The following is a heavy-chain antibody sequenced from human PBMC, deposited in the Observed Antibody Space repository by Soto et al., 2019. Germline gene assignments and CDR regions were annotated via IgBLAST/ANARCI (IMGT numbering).Heavy chain of an antibody. D-gene: IGHD4-17*01. CDR1: GGSISSGGYY. CDR2: IYYSGST. V-gene: IGHV4-31*03. CDR3: ARGTTVTTLTFDY. J-gene: IGHJ4*02. Sequence: QVQLQESGPGLVKPSQTLSLTCTVSGGSISSGGYYWSWIRQHPGKGLEWIGYIYYSGSTYYNPSLKSRVTLTVDTSKHQSSRKLSSVTAADTAVYYCARGTTVTTLTFDYWGQGTLVTVSS.